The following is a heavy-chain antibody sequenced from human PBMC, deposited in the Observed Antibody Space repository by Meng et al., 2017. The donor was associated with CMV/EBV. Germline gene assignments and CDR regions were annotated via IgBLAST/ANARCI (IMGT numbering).Heavy chain of an antibody. CDR1: GGSISSSSYY. Sequence: RQESGPGLVKPSENLSRTCTVSGGSISSSSYYWGWIRQPPGKGLEWIGSIYYSGSTYYNPSLKSRVTISVDTSKNQFSLKLSSVTAADTAVYYCASRITIFGVVTAFDPWGQGTLVTVSS. CDR2: IYYSGST. D-gene: IGHD3-3*01. V-gene: IGHV4-39*07. J-gene: IGHJ5*02. CDR3: ASRITIFGVVTAFDP.